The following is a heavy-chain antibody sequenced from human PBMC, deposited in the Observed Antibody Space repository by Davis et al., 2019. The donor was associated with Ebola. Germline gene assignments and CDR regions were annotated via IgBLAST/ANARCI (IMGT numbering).Heavy chain of an antibody. CDR1: GGTFSSYA. CDR2: IIPILGIA. J-gene: IGHJ5*02. Sequence: AASVKVSCKASGGTFSSYAISWVRQAPGQGLEWMRRIIPILGIANYAQKFQGRVTITADKSTSTAYMELSSLRSEDTAVYYCARDMGMVQEANWFDPWGQGTLVTVSS. D-gene: IGHD3-10*01. CDR3: ARDMGMVQEANWFDP. V-gene: IGHV1-69*04.